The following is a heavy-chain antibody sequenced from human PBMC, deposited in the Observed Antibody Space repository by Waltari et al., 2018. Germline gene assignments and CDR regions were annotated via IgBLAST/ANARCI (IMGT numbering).Heavy chain of an antibody. CDR3: VRGTNGWYGVDY. CDR2: LNSGGTNV. V-gene: IGHV3-74*02. Sequence: EVQLVESGGGLVQPGGSLRLSCAASGFTFSDYWLHWVRQAPGKGLVWVSRLNSGGTNVDYAGSVKGRFTISRDNAKNTLYLQMNSLRVEDTAVYHCVRGTNGWYGVDYWGQGTPVTVSS. J-gene: IGHJ4*02. D-gene: IGHD3-10*01. CDR1: GFTFSDYW.